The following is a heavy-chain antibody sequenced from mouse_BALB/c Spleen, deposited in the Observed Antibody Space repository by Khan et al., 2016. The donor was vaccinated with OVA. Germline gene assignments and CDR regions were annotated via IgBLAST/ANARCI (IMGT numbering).Heavy chain of an antibody. Sequence: QVQLKESGAELVKPGASVKMSCKASGYTFTSYTMHWVKQRPGQGLEWIGYINPSSGYTKYNQKFKDKATLTADKSSSTAYMQLSSLTSEDSAVYYCARMARKWGQGTTLTVSS. CDR1: GYTFTSYT. CDR3: ARMARK. CDR2: INPSSGYT. J-gene: IGHJ2*01. V-gene: IGHV1-4*01.